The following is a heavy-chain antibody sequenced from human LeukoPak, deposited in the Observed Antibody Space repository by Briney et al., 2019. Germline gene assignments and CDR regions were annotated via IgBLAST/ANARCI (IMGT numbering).Heavy chain of an antibody. Sequence: GESLKISCKGSGYSFSNNWIGWVRQMPGKGLEWMGIFWPGDSDTRYTPSFQGQVTFSGDKSISTAYLQWSSLKASDTAIYYCARLYGSGTYYNVGYYFDYWGQGTLVTVSS. CDR3: ARLYGSGTYYNVGYYFDY. J-gene: IGHJ4*02. D-gene: IGHD3-10*01. V-gene: IGHV5-51*01. CDR1: GYSFSNNW. CDR2: FWPGDSDT.